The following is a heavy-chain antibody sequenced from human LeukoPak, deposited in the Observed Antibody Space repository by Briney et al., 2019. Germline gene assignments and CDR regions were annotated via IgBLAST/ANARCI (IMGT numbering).Heavy chain of an antibody. CDR2: INHSGST. V-gene: IGHV4-34*01. D-gene: IGHD2-15*01. CDR3: ARGRSPYCSGGSCYRAFAI. J-gene: IGHJ3*02. Sequence: SETLSLTCAVYGGSFSGYYWSWIRQPPGKGLEWIGEINHSGSTNYNPSLKSRVTISVDTSKNQFSLKLSSVTAADTAVYYCARGRSPYCSGGSCYRAFAIWGQGTMVTVSS. CDR1: GGSFSGYY.